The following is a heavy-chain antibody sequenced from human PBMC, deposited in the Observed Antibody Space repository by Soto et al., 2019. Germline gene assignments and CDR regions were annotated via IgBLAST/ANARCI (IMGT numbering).Heavy chain of an antibody. J-gene: IGHJ4*02. CDR1: GYTCTSYA. Sequence: QVQLVQSGAEVKKPGASVKVSCKASGYTCTSYAMHWVRQAPGQRLEWMGWSNAGNGNTKYSQKFQGRVTITRDTSASTAYMERSSLSSEATAVYYCAKGYCSGGSCYSKDYWGQGALVTVSS. D-gene: IGHD2-15*01. CDR3: AKGYCSGGSCYSKDY. CDR2: SNAGNGNT. V-gene: IGHV1-3*01.